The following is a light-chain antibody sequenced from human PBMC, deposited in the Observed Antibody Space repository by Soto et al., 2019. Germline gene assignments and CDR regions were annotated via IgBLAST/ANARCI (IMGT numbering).Light chain of an antibody. Sequence: QSALTQPASVSGSPGQSLTISCTGTSSDVGAYNYVSWYQLHPGKAPKLMIYEVNNRPSGVSHRFSGSKSGNTASLTFSGLQPEDEADYYCSSYASSGAVVFGGGTKLTVL. J-gene: IGLJ3*02. V-gene: IGLV2-14*01. CDR1: SSDVGAYNY. CDR2: EVN. CDR3: SSYASSGAVV.